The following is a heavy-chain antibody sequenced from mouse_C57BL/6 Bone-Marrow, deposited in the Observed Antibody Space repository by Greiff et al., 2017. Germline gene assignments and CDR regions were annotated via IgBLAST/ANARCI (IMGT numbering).Heavy chain of an antibody. J-gene: IGHJ4*01. CDR2: INPNNGGT. Sequence: VQLQQSGPELVKPGASVKISCKASGYTFTDYYMNWVKQSHGKSLEWIGDINPNNGGTSYNQKFTGKATLTVDKSSSTAYMELRSLTSEDSAVYYCARPLYDFYAMDYWGQGTSVTVSS. D-gene: IGHD2-3*01. CDR3: ARPLYDFYAMDY. V-gene: IGHV1-26*01. CDR1: GYTFTDYY.